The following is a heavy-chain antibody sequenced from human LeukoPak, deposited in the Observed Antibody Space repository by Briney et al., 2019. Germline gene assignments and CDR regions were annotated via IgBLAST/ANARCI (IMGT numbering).Heavy chain of an antibody. D-gene: IGHD2-15*01. Sequence: SVKVSCKASGGSFSTYPFTWVRQAPGQVLEWMGEIVPIIGSPNYTQTFQGRLAITADESTNTAYMELSGLKSDDTAVYYCAVVPQDIVVLPTAPSLDYWGPGTLAIVSS. CDR2: IVPIIGSP. CDR1: GGSFSTYP. V-gene: IGHV1-69*01. CDR3: AVVPQDIVVLPTAPSLDY. J-gene: IGHJ4*02.